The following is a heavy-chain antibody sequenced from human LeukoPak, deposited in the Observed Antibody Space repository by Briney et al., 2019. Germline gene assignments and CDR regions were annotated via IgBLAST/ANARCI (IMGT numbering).Heavy chain of an antibody. D-gene: IGHD1-26*01. V-gene: IGHV3-23*01. CDR2: ISGSGGST. J-gene: IGHJ4*02. CDR1: GFTFGDYA. Sequence: GGALRLSCTASGFTFGDYAMSWVRQAPGKGLEWVSAISGSGGSTYYADSVKGRFTISRDNTKNTLYLQMNSLRAEDTAVYYCAKDLLSGSYDYWGQGTLVTVSS. CDR3: AKDLLSGSYDY.